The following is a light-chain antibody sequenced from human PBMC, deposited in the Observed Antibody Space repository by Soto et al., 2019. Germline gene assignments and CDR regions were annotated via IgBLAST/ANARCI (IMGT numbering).Light chain of an antibody. CDR1: QSVSRNF. Sequence: EILFTQSPGTLSLSPGEGATLSCRASQSVSRNFVAWYQQQPGQAPRILIHGAANRDTGIPDRFTGSGSGTDFTLSITRLEPEDFETYYCQQSYSNSWTFGQGTKVDIK. CDR3: QQSYSNSWT. J-gene: IGKJ1*01. V-gene: IGKV3-20*01. CDR2: GAA.